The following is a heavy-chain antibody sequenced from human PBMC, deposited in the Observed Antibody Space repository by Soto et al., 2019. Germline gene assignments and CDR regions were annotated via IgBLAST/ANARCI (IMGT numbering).Heavy chain of an antibody. V-gene: IGHV3-7*03. CDR2: INGDGTET. CDR1: GFTFSNYW. Sequence: GGSLRLSWSASGFTFSNYWMTWVRQSPAKGLEWVATINGDGTETYYGDSVQGRFTISRDNAKNSLFLSLNTLRDDDTAVYYCVRARIDYWGQGTLVTVSS. J-gene: IGHJ4*02. CDR3: VRARIDY.